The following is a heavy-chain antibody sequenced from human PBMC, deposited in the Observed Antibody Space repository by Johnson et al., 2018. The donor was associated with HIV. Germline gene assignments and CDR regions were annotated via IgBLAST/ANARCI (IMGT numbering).Heavy chain of an antibody. CDR3: AKIWGDIAATGDAFDI. V-gene: IGHV3-66*03. D-gene: IGHD5-12*01. J-gene: IGHJ3*02. CDR2: IYSGGST. Sequence: VQLVESGGGLIQPGGSLRLSCAASGFTVSSNYMSWVRQAPGKGLEWVSVIYSGGSTYYADSVKGRFTISRDNSKNTLYLQMDSLRPEDTAVYYCAKIWGDIAATGDAFDIWGQGTMVTVSP. CDR1: GFTVSSNY.